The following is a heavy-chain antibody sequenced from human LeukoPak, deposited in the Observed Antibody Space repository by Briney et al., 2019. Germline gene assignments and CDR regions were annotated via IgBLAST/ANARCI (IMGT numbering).Heavy chain of an antibody. D-gene: IGHD4-17*01. CDR2: IIPVLATP. V-gene: IGHV1-69*01. CDR1: GGTFSNYA. J-gene: IGHJ2*01. Sequence: SVKVSCKASGGTFSNYAIGWVRQAPGQGLEWIGGIIPVLATPSYAQSFQGRVTISADESTSTAYMDLSSLRPEDTAVYYCARSDYGEYSLQFNNFYPWCRGTLVTVSS. CDR3: ARSDYGEYSLQFNNFYP.